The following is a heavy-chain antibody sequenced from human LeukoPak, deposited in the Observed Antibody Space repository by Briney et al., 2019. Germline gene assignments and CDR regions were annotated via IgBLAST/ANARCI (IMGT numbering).Heavy chain of an antibody. CDR2: ICSSGSTI. CDR3: ARTGDCSSTSCYADAFDI. CDR1: GFTFSSYE. V-gene: IGHV3-48*03. Sequence: LSGGSLRLSCAASGFTFSSYEMNWVRQAPGKGLEGVSYICSSGSTIYYAYSVKGRFTISRDNAKNSLYLQMNSLRAEDTAFYYCARTGDCSSTSCYADAFDIWGQGTMVTVSS. D-gene: IGHD2-2*01. J-gene: IGHJ3*02.